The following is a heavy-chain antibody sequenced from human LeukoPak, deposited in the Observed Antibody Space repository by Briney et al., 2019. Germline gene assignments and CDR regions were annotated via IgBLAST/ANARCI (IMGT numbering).Heavy chain of an antibody. D-gene: IGHD6-19*01. CDR2: ISYDGSNK. V-gene: IGHV3-30*18. CDR1: GFTFSSYG. Sequence: PGGSLRLSCAASGFTFSSYGMHWVRQAPGKGLEWVAVISYDGSNKYYADSVKGRFTISRGNSKNTLYLQMNSLRAEDTAVYYCAKDMAVATGGMDVWGQGTTVTVSS. J-gene: IGHJ6*02. CDR3: AKDMAVATGGMDV.